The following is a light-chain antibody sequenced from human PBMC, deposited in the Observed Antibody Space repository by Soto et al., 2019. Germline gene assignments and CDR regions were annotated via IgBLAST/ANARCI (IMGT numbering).Light chain of an antibody. V-gene: IGKV1-5*03. Sequence: DIQMTQSPSTLSASVGDRVSITCRASQSIRDWLAWYQQKPGKAPKLLIYRASHLESGVPSRFSGSGSGTEFTLTISSLQTDDFATYYCQQYNTYSLFGQGTKVEIK. J-gene: IGKJ1*01. CDR1: QSIRDW. CDR3: QQYNTYSL. CDR2: RAS.